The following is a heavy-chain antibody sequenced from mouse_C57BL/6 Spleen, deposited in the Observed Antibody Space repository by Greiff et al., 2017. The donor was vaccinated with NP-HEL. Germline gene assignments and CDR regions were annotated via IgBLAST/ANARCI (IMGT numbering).Heavy chain of an antibody. CDR1: GYTFTDYY. V-gene: IGHV1-26*01. CDR2: INPNNGGT. D-gene: IGHD3-2*02. Sequence: EVKLQQSGPELVKPGASVKISCKASGYTFTDYYMNWVKQSHGKSLEWIGDINPNNGGTSYNQKFKGKATLTVDKSSSTAYMELRSLTSEDSAVYYCARESSGYSDFDYWGQGTTLTVSS. J-gene: IGHJ2*01. CDR3: ARESSGYSDFDY.